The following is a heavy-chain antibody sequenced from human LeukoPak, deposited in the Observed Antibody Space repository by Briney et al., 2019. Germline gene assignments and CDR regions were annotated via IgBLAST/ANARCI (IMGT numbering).Heavy chain of an antibody. CDR3: ASRPTNYDSSGYYPYYSDY. V-gene: IGHV3-66*01. J-gene: IGHJ4*02. D-gene: IGHD3-22*01. Sequence: GGSMRLSCAASGFTVSSNYMSWVRQAPGKGLEWVSVIYSGGSTYYADSVKGRFTISRDNSKNTLYLQMNSLRAEDTAVYYCASRPTNYDSSGYYPYYSDYWGQGTLVTVSS. CDR1: GFTVSSNY. CDR2: IYSGGST.